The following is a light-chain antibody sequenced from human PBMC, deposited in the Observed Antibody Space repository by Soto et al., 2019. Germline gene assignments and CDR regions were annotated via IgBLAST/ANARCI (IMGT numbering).Light chain of an antibody. J-gene: IGKJ2*01. CDR3: QQYGSSPLYT. V-gene: IGKV1-8*01. CDR1: QGISSY. CDR2: AAS. Sequence: AIRMTQSPSSFSASTGDRVTIACRASQGISSYLAWYQQKPGKAPKLLIYAASTLQSGVPSRFSGSGSGTDFTLTISRLEPEDFAVYYCQQYGSSPLYTFGQGTKVDIK.